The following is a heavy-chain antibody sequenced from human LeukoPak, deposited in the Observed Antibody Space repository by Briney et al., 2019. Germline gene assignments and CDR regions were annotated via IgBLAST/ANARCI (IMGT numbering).Heavy chain of an antibody. J-gene: IGHJ4*02. CDR3: AKDELSSWYPKYYFDY. Sequence: GGSLRLSCAASGFTFSSYAMSWVRQAPGKGLEWVSAISGSGGSTYYADSVKGRFTISRDNSKNTLYLQMNSLRAEDTAVYYCAKDELSSWYPKYYFDYWGQGTLVTVSS. CDR2: ISGSGGST. V-gene: IGHV3-23*01. CDR1: GFTFSSYA. D-gene: IGHD6-13*01.